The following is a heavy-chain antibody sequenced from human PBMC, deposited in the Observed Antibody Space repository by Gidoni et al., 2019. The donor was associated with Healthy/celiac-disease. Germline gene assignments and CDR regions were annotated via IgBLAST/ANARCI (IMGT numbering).Heavy chain of an antibody. CDR2: INHSGST. J-gene: IGHJ5*02. D-gene: IGHD6-19*01. Sequence: QVQLQQWAAGLLKPSETLSLTCAVYGGSFSGYYWSWNRQPAGKGLEWIGEINHSGSTNYSPSLKSRVTISVDTSKNQFSLKLSSVTAADTAVYYCARGGAAVARRIAVNWFDPWGQGTLVTVSS. CDR1: GGSFSGYY. CDR3: ARGGAAVARRIAVNWFDP. V-gene: IGHV4-34*01.